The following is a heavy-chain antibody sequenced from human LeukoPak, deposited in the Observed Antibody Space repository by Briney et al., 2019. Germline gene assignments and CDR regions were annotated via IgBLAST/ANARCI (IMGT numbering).Heavy chain of an antibody. D-gene: IGHD3-22*01. V-gene: IGHV3-30*04. CDR3: ARGNHFYDSSGYYYNY. CDR1: GFTFSSYA. CDR2: ISYDGSNK. Sequence: GGSLRLSCAASGFTFSSYAMHWVRQAPGKGLEWVAVISYDGSNKYNADSVKGRFTISRDNSKNTLYLQMDSLRAEDTAVYYCARGNHFYDSSGYYYNYWGQGTLVTVSS. J-gene: IGHJ4*02.